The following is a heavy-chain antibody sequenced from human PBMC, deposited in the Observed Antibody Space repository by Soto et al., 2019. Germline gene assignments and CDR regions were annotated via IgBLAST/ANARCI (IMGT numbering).Heavy chain of an antibody. CDR2: ISSSSTNI. D-gene: IGHD1-26*01. Sequence: PGGSLRVSCAAAGCTFSSYSMNWVRQAPGKGLEWVSYISSSSTNINYADSVKGRFAISRDNAKNSLYLQVNSLRAEDTAVYYCARDLGYIVGRTFYYYGLDVWGQGTTVTVSS. CDR3: ARDLGYIVGRTFYYYGLDV. V-gene: IGHV3-48*04. CDR1: GCTFSSYS. J-gene: IGHJ6*02.